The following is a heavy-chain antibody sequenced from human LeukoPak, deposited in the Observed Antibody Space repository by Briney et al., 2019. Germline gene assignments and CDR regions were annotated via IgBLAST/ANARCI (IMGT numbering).Heavy chain of an antibody. Sequence: VGSLRLSCAASGFTFEDYAMRWVPQAPGKGLEWVSPFYSGDSTLYADSVKGRFTISRDNPKNTLYLQMNCMRAEDTAVYYCARYFHSSGRTGCAFDCCGQGTLVTVSS. V-gene: IGHV3-66*02. D-gene: IGHD3-22*01. CDR3: ARYFHSSGRTGCAFDC. J-gene: IGHJ4*02. CDR1: GFTFEDYA. CDR2: FYSGDST.